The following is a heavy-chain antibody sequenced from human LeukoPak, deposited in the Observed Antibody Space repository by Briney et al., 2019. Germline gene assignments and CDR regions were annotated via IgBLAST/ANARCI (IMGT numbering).Heavy chain of an antibody. CDR1: GVSISSYY. D-gene: IGHD3-10*01. J-gene: IGHJ5*02. V-gene: IGHV4-59*01. CDR3: AAHLWFGELFSWFDP. CDR2: IYYSGST. Sequence: SETLSLTCTVSGVSISSYYWSWIRQPPGKGLEWIGYIYYSGSTNYNPSLKSRVTISVDTSKNQFSLKLSSVTAADTAVYYCAAHLWFGELFSWFDPWGQGTLVTVSS.